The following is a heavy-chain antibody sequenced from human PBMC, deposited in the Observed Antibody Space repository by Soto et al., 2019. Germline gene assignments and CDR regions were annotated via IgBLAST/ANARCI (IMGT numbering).Heavy chain of an antibody. CDR1: GFTFSNAW. J-gene: IGHJ4*02. V-gene: IGHV3-15*07. CDR2: IKSKPDGGTT. D-gene: IGHD3-3*01. Sequence: EVQLVESGGGLVKPGVSLRLSCAASGFTFSNAWMNWVRQAPGKGLEWVGRIKSKPDGGTTDYAAPVKGRLTISRDDSKNTLYLQMNSLKTEDTAVYYCTTVLSYYDFWSGYYPLDYWGQGTLVTVSS. CDR3: TTVLSYYDFWSGYYPLDY.